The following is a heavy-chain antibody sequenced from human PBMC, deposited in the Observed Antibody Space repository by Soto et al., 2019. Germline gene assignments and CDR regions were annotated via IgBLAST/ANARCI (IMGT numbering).Heavy chain of an antibody. V-gene: IGHV4-31*03. CDR1: GGSISSGGYY. Sequence: SETLSLTCTVSGGSISSGGYYWSWIRQHPGKGLEWIGYIYYSGSTYYNPSLKSRVTISVDTSKNQFSLKLSSVTAADTAVYYCARASYGGSGSYYPFAYRGQGTLVTGSS. CDR3: ARASYGGSGSYYPFAY. D-gene: IGHD3-10*01. CDR2: IYYSGST. J-gene: IGHJ4*02.